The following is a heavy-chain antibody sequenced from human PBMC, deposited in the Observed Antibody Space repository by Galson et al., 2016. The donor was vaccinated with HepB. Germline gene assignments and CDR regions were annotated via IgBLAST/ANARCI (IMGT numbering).Heavy chain of an antibody. CDR2: INGDGSTT. CDR3: SRDRNFEADT. J-gene: IGHJ5*02. V-gene: IGHV3-74*01. CDR1: KFIFRGFW. Sequence: SLRLSCAVSKFIFRGFWMQWVRQAPGEGLKWVSRINGDGSTTVYADSVKGRFTISRDNAKSILFLQMTSLRAEDTAVYFCSRDRNFEADTWGQGTLVTVSS.